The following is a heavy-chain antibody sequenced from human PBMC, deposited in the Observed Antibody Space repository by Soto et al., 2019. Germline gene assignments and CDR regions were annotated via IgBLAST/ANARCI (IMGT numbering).Heavy chain of an antibody. CDR2: ISSSGSTI. J-gene: IGHJ6*02. V-gene: IGHV3-48*03. CDR1: GFTFSSYG. D-gene: IGHD3-3*02. CDR3: ASRLTVLGGMDV. Sequence: GGSLRLSCAASGFTFSSYGMNWVRQAPGKGLEWVSYISSSGSTIYYADSVKGRFTISRDNAKNSLYLQMNSLRAEDTAVYYCASRLTVLGGMDVWGQGPTVTLSS.